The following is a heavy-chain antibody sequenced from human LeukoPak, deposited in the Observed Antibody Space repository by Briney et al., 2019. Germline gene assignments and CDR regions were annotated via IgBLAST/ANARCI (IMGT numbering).Heavy chain of an antibody. J-gene: IGHJ6*02. V-gene: IGHV3-23*01. CDR2: ISGSGGST. Sequence: GGSLRLSCAASGFTFSSYAMSWVRQAPGKGREGVSAISGSGGSTYYADSVKGRFTIARDTSKNTLYLQMNSLRAEDTAVYYCAKADGSGSYYLYYYYGMDVWGQGTTVTVSS. D-gene: IGHD3-10*01. CDR1: GFTFSSYA. CDR3: AKADGSGSYYLYYYYGMDV.